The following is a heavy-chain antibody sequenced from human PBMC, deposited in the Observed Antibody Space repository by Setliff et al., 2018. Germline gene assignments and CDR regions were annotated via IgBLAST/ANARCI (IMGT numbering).Heavy chain of an antibody. J-gene: IGHJ6*03. CDR1: GGAVSGDY. D-gene: IGHD3-3*01. V-gene: IGHV4-59*08. CDR3: ARMSGFQYIDV. CDR2: INYSGST. Sequence: ETLSLTCSVSGGAVSGDYWTWIRQPPGKGLEYIGYINYSGSTNYNPSLKSRVTISGDTSKNQVSLSLTSVTAEGTAVYYCARMSGFQYIDVWDKGTTVTVSS.